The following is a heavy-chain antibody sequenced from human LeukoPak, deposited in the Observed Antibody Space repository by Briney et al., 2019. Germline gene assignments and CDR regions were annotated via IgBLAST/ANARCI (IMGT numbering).Heavy chain of an antibody. CDR1: GFTFSSYA. CDR3: AKELVLRFLEWLPHFDY. V-gene: IGHV3-23*01. D-gene: IGHD3-3*01. Sequence: GGSLRLSCAPSGFTFSSYAMTWVRQAPGKGLEWVSAISGSGGSTYYADSVKGRFTISRDNSKNTLYLQMNSLRAEDTAVYYCAKELVLRFLEWLPHFDYWGQGTLVTVSS. CDR2: ISGSGGST. J-gene: IGHJ4*02.